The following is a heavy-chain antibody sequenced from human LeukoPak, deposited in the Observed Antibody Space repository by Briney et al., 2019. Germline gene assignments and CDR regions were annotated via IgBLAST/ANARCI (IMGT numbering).Heavy chain of an antibody. J-gene: IGHJ4*02. CDR2: ISAYNGNT. CDR1: GYTFTSYG. CDR3: ARTLRSTPVYFDY. D-gene: IGHD4-17*01. V-gene: IGHV1-18*01. Sequence: GGSVKVSCKASGYTFTSYGMSRGRQAPGQGVEGMGWISAYNGNTNYAQKLQGRVTMTTDASTSTAYMELRSLRSDDTALYYCARTLRSTPVYFDYWGQGTLVTVSS.